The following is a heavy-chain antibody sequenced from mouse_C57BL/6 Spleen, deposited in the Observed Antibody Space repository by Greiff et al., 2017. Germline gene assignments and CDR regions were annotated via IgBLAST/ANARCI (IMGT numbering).Heavy chain of an antibody. J-gene: IGHJ2*01. D-gene: IGHD1-1*01. Sequence: QVQLKESGPGILQPSQTLSLTCSFSGFSLSTFGMGVGWIRQPSGKGLEWLAHIWWDDDKYYNPALKSRLTISKDTSKNQVFLKIANVDTADTATYYCARILTTVVEGYFDYWGQGTTLTVSS. CDR1: GFSLSTFGMG. V-gene: IGHV8-8*01. CDR2: IWWDDDK. CDR3: ARILTTVVEGYFDY.